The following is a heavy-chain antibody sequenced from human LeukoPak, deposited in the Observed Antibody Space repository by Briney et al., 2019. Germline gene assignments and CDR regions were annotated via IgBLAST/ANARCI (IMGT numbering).Heavy chain of an antibody. V-gene: IGHV4-59*01. J-gene: IGHJ4*02. CDR1: DDSISRDF. CDR3: ARLPDVSGWPFDY. CDR2: IRYSGRT. D-gene: IGHD6-19*01. Sequence: SETVSLTCTASDDSISRDFWTWIRQSPGKGLEWIGYIRYSGRTEYNPSLKSRVTISIQTSKNQFSLKLTSVTAADTAIYYCARLPDVSGWPFDYWGQGILVTVSS.